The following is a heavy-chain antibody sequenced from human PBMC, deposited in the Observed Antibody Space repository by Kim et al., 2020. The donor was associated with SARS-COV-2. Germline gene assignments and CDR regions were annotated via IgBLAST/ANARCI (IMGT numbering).Heavy chain of an antibody. CDR2: IKSKPAGGTI. Sequence: GGSLRLSCRTSGFTFSNSWMNWVRQAPGKGLEWVGRIKSKPAGGTIDYAAPVEGRFTISRDDSKNTVYLQMNSLKTEDTALYYCNTGGYYFDYWGQGTLVTVSS. J-gene: IGHJ4*02. CDR3: NTGGYYFDY. CDR1: GFTFSNSW. V-gene: IGHV3-15*01. D-gene: IGHD3-10*01.